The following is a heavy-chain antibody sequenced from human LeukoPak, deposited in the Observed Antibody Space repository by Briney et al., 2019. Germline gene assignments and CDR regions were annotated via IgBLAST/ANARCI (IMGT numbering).Heavy chain of an antibody. CDR1: GFTVSSNY. CDR2: IYSGGST. CDR3: ARDLRVTGDFDY. J-gene: IGHJ4*02. D-gene: IGHD3-9*01. Sequence: GGSLRLSCAASGFTVSSNYMSWVRQAPGKGLEWVSVIYSGGSTYYADSVKGRFTISRDNSKNTLYLQMNSLRAEDTAVYYCARDLRVTGDFDYWGQGTLVTVSS. V-gene: IGHV3-66*01.